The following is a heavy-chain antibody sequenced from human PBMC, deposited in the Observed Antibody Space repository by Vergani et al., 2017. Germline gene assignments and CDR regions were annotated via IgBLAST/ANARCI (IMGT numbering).Heavy chain of an antibody. CDR2: ISSSSSYI. V-gene: IGHV3-21*01. CDR3: ARDGLGYCTNGVCSNWFDP. J-gene: IGHJ5*02. Sequence: EVQLLESGGGLVQPGGSLRLSCAASGFTFSSYSMNWVRQAPGKGLEWVSSISSSSSYIYYADSVKGRFTISRDNAKNSLYLQMNSLRAEDTAVYYCARDGLGYCTNGVCSNWFDPWGQGTLVTVSS. D-gene: IGHD2-8*01. CDR1: GFTFSSYS.